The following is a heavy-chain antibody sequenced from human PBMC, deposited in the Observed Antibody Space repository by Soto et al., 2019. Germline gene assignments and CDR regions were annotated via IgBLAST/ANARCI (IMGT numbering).Heavy chain of an antibody. CDR1: GGTFISYA. D-gene: IGHD3-9*01. V-gene: IGHV1-69*13. CDR3: AREIRSDILTGYSSAPGGI. J-gene: IGHJ4*02. Sequence: GASVKVSCKASGGTFISYAISWVRQAPGQGLEWMGGIIPIFGTADYAQKFQGRVTITADESTSTAYMELSSLRSEDTAVYYCAREIRSDILTGYSSAPGGIWGQGTLVTAPQ. CDR2: IIPIFGTA.